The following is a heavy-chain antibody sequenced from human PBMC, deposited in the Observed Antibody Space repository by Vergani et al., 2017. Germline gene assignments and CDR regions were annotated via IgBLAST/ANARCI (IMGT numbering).Heavy chain of an antibody. CDR2: ISNDGSKK. Sequence: QVQLAESGGGRVQPGRSLRLSCAASGFSFSSHAIHWVRQAPGKGLEWVAGISNDGSKKYYADSVKGRFTISRDNSKNTLDLQMNSLRTQDTAVYYCAKAGSVTSGSLQYNFCMDVWGKGTTVTVS. V-gene: IGHV3-30*18. CDR3: AKAGSVTSGSLQYNFCMDV. CDR1: GFSFSSHA. D-gene: IGHD3-10*01. J-gene: IGHJ6*03.